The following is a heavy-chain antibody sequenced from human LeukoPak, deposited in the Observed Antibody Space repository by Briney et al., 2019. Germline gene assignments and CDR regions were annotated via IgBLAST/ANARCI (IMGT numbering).Heavy chain of an antibody. CDR2: INHSGST. CDR3: ARRTVTEKRIDY. V-gene: IGHV4-34*01. CDR1: GGSFSGYY. J-gene: IGHJ4*02. D-gene: IGHD4-17*01. Sequence: SETLSLTCAVYGGSFSGYYWSWIRQPPGKGLEWIGEINHSGSTNYNPSLKSRVTISVDTSKNQFSLKLSSVTAADTAVYYCARRTVTEKRIDYWGQGTLVTVSS.